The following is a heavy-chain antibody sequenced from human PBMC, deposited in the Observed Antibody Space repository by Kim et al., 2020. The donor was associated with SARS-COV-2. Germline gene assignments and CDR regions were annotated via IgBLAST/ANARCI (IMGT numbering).Heavy chain of an antibody. CDR3: VRGNKCAFDI. Sequence: SQTLSLTCYISGDTVTNNNIAWNWIRQSPSRGLEWLGRTYYTSKWFNDYAVSVKSRITISLDTSNDRFSLQLSSVTPEDTAVYYCVRGNKCAFDIWGQGTMVTVSS. CDR1: GDTVTNNNIA. V-gene: IGHV6-1*01. CDR2: TYYTSKWFN. J-gene: IGHJ3*02.